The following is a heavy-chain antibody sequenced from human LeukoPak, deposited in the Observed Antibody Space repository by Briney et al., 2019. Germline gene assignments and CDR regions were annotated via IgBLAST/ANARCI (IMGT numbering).Heavy chain of an antibody. Sequence: PSETLSLTCAVYGGSFSGYYWSWIRQPPGKGLEGIGEINHCGSTNYNPSLKSRVTISVDTSKTQFSLKLSSVTAADTAVYYCARPRFGELNAFDIWGQGTMVTVSS. V-gene: IGHV4-34*01. CDR1: GGSFSGYY. CDR2: INHCGST. CDR3: ARPRFGELNAFDI. J-gene: IGHJ3*02. D-gene: IGHD3-10*01.